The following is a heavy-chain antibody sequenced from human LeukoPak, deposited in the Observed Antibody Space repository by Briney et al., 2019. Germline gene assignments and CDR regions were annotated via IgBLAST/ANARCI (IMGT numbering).Heavy chain of an antibody. CDR1: GGSISSGSHY. D-gene: IGHD1-26*01. Sequence: SETLSLTXTVPGGSISSGSHYWSWIRQPAGEGLECIGRMYISGTTNNGTPLKSRAPITVDTSKNQFSLKLSSVTAADTAVYCCARGSGSYSRSWGQGTLVTVSS. V-gene: IGHV4-61*02. CDR2: MYISGTT. J-gene: IGHJ5*02. CDR3: ARGSGSYSRS.